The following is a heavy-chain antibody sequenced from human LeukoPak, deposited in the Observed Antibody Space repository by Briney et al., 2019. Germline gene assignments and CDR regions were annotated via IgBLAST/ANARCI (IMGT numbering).Heavy chain of an antibody. Sequence: PSETLSLTCAVYGGSFSGYYWSWIRQPPGKGLEWIGEINHSGSTNYNPSLKSRVSISLDTSKNQFYLRVSSVTAADTAVYYCAGGYGSSWSFDHWGQGTLATVSS. J-gene: IGHJ4*02. CDR3: AGGYGSSWSFDH. CDR2: INHSGST. CDR1: GGSFSGYY. V-gene: IGHV4-34*01. D-gene: IGHD2-15*01.